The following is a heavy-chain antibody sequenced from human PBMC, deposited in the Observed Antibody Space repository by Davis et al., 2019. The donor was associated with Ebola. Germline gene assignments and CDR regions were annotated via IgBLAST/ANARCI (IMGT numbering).Heavy chain of an antibody. CDR1: GFTFSSYA. J-gene: IGHJ6*02. Sequence: GESLKISCAASGFTFSSYAMSWVRQAPGKGLEWVSAISGSGGSTYYADSVKGRFTISRDNSKNTLYLQMNSLRAEDTAVYYCVWFGESSYYYYGMDVWGQGTTVTVSS. CDR3: VWFGESSYYYYGMDV. CDR2: ISGSGGST. V-gene: IGHV3-23*01. D-gene: IGHD3-10*01.